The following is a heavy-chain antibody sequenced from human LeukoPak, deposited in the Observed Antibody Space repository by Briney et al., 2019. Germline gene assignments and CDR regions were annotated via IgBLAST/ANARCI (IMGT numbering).Heavy chain of an antibody. Sequence: GGSLRLSCAASGFTFSSYAMSWVRQATEKGLEWVSAISAGGDGTNYADSVKGRFSISRDNSKSTVSLQVSRLRVEDTAVYYCAKARGYGGTSALDDYWGQGTLVSVSS. CDR2: ISAGGDGT. D-gene: IGHD4-23*01. V-gene: IGHV3-23*01. J-gene: IGHJ4*02. CDR1: GFTFSSYA. CDR3: AKARGYGGTSALDDY.